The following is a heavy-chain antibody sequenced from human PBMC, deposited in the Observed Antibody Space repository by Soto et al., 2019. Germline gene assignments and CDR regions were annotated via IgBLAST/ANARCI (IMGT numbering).Heavy chain of an antibody. V-gene: IGHV1-8*01. CDR1: GYTFTSYD. CDR2: MNPNSGNT. CDR3: AREVPQTYYDILTGPPRYYYYYMDV. J-gene: IGHJ6*03. Sequence: ASVKASCKASGYTFTSYDINWVRQATGQGLEWMGWMNPNSGNTGYAQKFQGRVTMTRNTSISTAYMELSSLRSEDTAVYYCAREVPQTYYDILTGPPRYYYYYMDVWGKGTTVTVSS. D-gene: IGHD3-9*01.